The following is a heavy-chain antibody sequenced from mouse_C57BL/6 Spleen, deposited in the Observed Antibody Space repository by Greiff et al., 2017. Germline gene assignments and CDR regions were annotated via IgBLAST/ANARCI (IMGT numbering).Heavy chain of an antibody. CDR2: INPNNGGT. V-gene: IGHV1-26*01. D-gene: IGHD4-1*01. Sequence: VQLKHSGPELVKPGASVKISCKASGYTFTDYYMNWVKQSHGKSLEWIGDINPNNGGTSYNQKFKGKATLTVDKSSSTAYMELRSLTSEDSAVYYCAVTGPGWFAYWGKGTLVTVSA. J-gene: IGHJ3*01. CDR1: GYTFTDYY. CDR3: AVTGPGWFAY.